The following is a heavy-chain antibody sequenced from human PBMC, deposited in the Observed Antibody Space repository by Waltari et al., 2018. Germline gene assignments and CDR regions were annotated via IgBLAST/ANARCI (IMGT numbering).Heavy chain of an antibody. CDR3: TTDDMYSSSKGYYYYYMDV. CDR1: GFTFGDYA. D-gene: IGHD6-6*01. J-gene: IGHJ6*03. CDR2: IRSKAYGGTK. Sequence: EVQLVESGGGLVQPGRSLRLSCTASGFTFGDYAMSWVRQAPGKGLEWVGFIRSKAYGGTKEYAASVKGRFTISRDDSKSIAYLQMNSLKTEDTAVYYCTTDDMYSSSKGYYYYYMDVWGKGTTVTVSS. V-gene: IGHV3-49*04.